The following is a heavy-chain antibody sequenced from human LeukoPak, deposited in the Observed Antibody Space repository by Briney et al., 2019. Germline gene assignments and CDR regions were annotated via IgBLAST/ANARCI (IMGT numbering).Heavy chain of an antibody. CDR3: ARVQVDIVATSTFDY. CDR1: GYTFTGYY. Sequence: ASVKVSCKASGYTFTGYYMHWVRQAPGQGLEWMGWINPNSGGTNYAQKFQGRVTMTRDTSISTAYMELSRLRSDDTAVYYCARVQVDIVATSTFDYWGQGTLVTVSS. CDR2: INPNSGGT. J-gene: IGHJ4*02. V-gene: IGHV1-2*02. D-gene: IGHD5-12*01.